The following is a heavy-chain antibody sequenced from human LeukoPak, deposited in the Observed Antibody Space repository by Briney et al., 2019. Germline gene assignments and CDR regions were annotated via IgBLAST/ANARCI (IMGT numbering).Heavy chain of an antibody. V-gene: IGHV3-23*01. CDR2: ISGSGGST. J-gene: IGHJ6*03. Sequence: PGGSLRLSCAASGFTFSSYWMHWVRQAPGKGLEWVSAISGSGGSTYYADSVKGRFTISRDNSKNTLYLQMNSLRAEDTAVYYCAKAGGGSGWPPARYYYMDVWGKGTTVTISS. CDR3: AKAGGGSGWPPARYYYMDV. D-gene: IGHD6-19*01. CDR1: GFTFSSYW.